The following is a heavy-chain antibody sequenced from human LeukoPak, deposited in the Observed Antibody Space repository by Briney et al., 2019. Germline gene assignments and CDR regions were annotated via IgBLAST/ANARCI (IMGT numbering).Heavy chain of an antibody. D-gene: IGHD3-22*01. CDR2: ISDAGGIT. CDR3: AKDRTDYYESDGYSDLDL. J-gene: IGHJ5*02. CDR1: GITFSSYA. Sequence: GGYLRFSCVTSGITFSSYAMSWVRQAPGKGLEWVSGISDAGGITYYADSVKGRFTISTDNSKNTLFLQVSSLRVEDTAVYYCAKDRTDYYESDGYSDLDLWGQGTLVSVSS. V-gene: IGHV3-23*01.